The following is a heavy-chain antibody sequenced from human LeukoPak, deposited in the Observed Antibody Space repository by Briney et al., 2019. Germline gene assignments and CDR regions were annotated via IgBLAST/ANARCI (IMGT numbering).Heavy chain of an antibody. CDR1: GFTFSGYG. CDR3: AREAVYYDSSGYYFDC. J-gene: IGHJ4*02. Sequence: GRSLRLSCAASGFTFSGYGMHWVRQAPGKWLEWVAVIWYDGSNKYYADSVKGRFTISRDNSKNTLYLQMNSLRAEDTAVYYCAREAVYYDSSGYYFDCWGQGTLVTVSS. CDR2: IWYDGSNK. V-gene: IGHV3-33*01. D-gene: IGHD3-22*01.